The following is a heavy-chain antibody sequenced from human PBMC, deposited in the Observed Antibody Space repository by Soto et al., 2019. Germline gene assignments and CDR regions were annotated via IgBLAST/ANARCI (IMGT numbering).Heavy chain of an antibody. CDR2: IYWHDDK. V-gene: IGHV2-5*01. CDR3: AHRGGAAVGLYYFGY. D-gene: IGHD6-13*01. CDR1: GFSGSTTGGC. J-gene: IGHJ4*02. Sequence: SVPTLVNATQTLTLTCTFSGFSGSTTGGCVSLIRQPQGNALEWLALIYWHDDKRYSPSLKSRLAITNDTSKNQAVLTITNMELLQTAKSYCAHRGGAAVGLYYFGYWGQGALVIV.